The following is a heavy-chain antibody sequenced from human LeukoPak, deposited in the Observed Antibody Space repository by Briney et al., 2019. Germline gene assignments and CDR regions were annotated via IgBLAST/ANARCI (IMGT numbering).Heavy chain of an antibody. CDR1: GFTFSSYS. D-gene: IGHD2-2*01. J-gene: IGHJ6*02. V-gene: IGHV3-21*01. CDR2: ISSSSSYI. CDR3: AREYPVVVPNYYYYGMDV. Sequence: PGGSLRLSCAASGFTFSSYSMNWVRQAPGKGLEWVSSISSSSSYIYYADSVKGRFTISRDNAKNSLYLQMNSLRAEDTAVYYCAREYPVVVPNYYYYGMDVWGQGTTVTVSS.